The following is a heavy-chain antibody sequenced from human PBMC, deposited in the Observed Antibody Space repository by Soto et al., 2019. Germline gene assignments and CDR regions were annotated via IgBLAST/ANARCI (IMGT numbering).Heavy chain of an antibody. CDR1: GFTFSSYG. Sequence: QVQLVESGGGVVQPGRSLRLSCAASGFTFSSYGMHWVRQAPGKGLEWVAVIWYDGSNKYYADSVKGRFTISRDNSKNTLYLQMNSLRAEDTAVYYCARSQQLGSYFDYWGQGTLVTVSS. V-gene: IGHV3-33*01. J-gene: IGHJ4*02. CDR2: IWYDGSNK. CDR3: ARSQQLGSYFDY. D-gene: IGHD6-13*01.